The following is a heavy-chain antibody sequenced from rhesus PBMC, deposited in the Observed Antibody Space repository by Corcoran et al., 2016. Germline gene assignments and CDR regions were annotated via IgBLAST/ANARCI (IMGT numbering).Heavy chain of an antibody. Sequence: EVQLVESGGGVVQPGGSLRLACAASGFTFDDYAMHLARQAPGKGLEWVSAISWDGGSTGYADSVKGRFTISRDNAKNSLYLQMDRLRAEDTALYYCAKGTGGLDSWGQGVVVTVSS. CDR2: ISWDGGST. CDR1: GFTFDDYA. D-gene: IGHD1-20*01. V-gene: IGHV3-201*01. CDR3: AKGTGGLDS. J-gene: IGHJ6*01.